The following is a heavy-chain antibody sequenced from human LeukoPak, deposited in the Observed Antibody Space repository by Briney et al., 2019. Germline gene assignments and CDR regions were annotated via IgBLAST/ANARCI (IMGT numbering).Heavy chain of an antibody. V-gene: IGHV5-51*01. CDR1: GDTFTSYW. J-gene: IGHJ4*02. Sequence: GESLKISCKGSGDTFTSYWIAWVRQMPGKGLEWMGIIYPDDSDTRYSPSFQGQVTISADKSISTAYLQWSSLKASDTAMYFCARPGVGANRVVDYWGQGTLVTVSS. CDR2: IYPDDSDT. D-gene: IGHD1-26*01. CDR3: ARPGVGANRVVDY.